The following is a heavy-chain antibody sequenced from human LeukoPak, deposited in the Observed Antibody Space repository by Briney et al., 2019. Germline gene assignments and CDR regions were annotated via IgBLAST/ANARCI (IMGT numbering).Heavy chain of an antibody. CDR1: GFTFITYW. CDR2: IKQDGSEK. CDR3: ARVRCSGGSCYPGYYYYYMDV. Sequence: GGSLRLSCAASGFTFITYWMSWVRQAPGKGLEWVANIKQDGSEKYYVDSVKGRFTISRDNAKNSVYLQMNSLRAEDTAMYYCARVRCSGGSCYPGYYYYYMDVWGKGTTVTISS. J-gene: IGHJ6*03. V-gene: IGHV3-7*01. D-gene: IGHD2-15*01.